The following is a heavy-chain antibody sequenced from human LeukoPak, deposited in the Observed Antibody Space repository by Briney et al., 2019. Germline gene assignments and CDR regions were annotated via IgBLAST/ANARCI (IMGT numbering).Heavy chain of an antibody. CDR1: GGTFSSYA. CDR2: IIPIRGIA. V-gene: IGHV1-69*04. Sequence: ASVKVSCKASGGTFSSYAIIWVRQAPGQGLEWMGRIIPIRGIANYAQKFQGRVTITADKSTSTVYMERSSLRSEETAVYYCARDDSSGYWAAWGQGTLVTVSS. D-gene: IGHD3-22*01. CDR3: ARDDSSGYWAA. J-gene: IGHJ5*02.